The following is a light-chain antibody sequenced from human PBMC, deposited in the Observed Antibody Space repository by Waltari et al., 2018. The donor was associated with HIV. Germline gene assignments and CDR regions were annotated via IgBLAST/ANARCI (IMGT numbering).Light chain of an antibody. V-gene: IGLV1-44*01. CDR1: NSDIGTYT. J-gene: IGLJ3*02. CDR2: TNS. CDR3: ATWDDSLNGWV. Sequence: SVLTQPPSASETPGQRVTISCSGSNSDIGTYTVNWYQQLPGTAPTLLIYTNSRRPSGVPDRFSGSKSGTSASLAISGLQSEDEADYHCATWDDSLNGWVFGGGTKLTVL.